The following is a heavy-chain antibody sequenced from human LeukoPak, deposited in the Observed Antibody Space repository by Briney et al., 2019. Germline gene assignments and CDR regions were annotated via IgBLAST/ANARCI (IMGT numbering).Heavy chain of an antibody. CDR2: IYYSGST. V-gene: IGHV4-31*03. J-gene: IGHJ4*02. Sequence: PSETLSLTCTVSGGSISSGGYYWSWIRQHPGKGLEWIVYIYYSGSTYYNPSFKSRVTISVDTSKNQFSLKLSSVTAADTAVYYCARSSLTMIVVSYFDYWGQGTLDTVSS. D-gene: IGHD3-22*01. CDR3: ARSSLTMIVVSYFDY. CDR1: GGSISSGGYY.